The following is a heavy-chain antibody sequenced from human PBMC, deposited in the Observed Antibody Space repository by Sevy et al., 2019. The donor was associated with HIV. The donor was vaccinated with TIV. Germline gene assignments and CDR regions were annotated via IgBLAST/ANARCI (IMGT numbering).Heavy chain of an antibody. D-gene: IGHD3-22*01. V-gene: IGHV1-18*01. CDR3: ARTTYYYDSSGYRYFDY. Sequence: ASVKVSCKASGYTFTSYGISWVRQAPGQGLEWMGWISAYNGNTNYGQKLQGRVTMTTDTSTSTAYMELRSLRSDDTAVYYCARTTYYYDSSGYRYFDYWGQGTLVTVSS. CDR1: GYTFTSYG. CDR2: ISAYNGNT. J-gene: IGHJ4*02.